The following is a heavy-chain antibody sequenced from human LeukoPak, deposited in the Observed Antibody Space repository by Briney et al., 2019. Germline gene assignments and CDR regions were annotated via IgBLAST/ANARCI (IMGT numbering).Heavy chain of an antibody. V-gene: IGHV3-9*01. CDR1: GFTFDDYA. CDR2: ISWNSGSI. D-gene: IGHD5-12*01. CDR3: AKASTRLRGIYFDY. Sequence: GRSLRLSCAASGFTFDDYAMHWVRQAPGKGLEWVSGISWNSGSIGYADSAKGRFTISRDNAKNSLYLQMNSLRAEDTALYYCAKASTRLRGIYFDYWGQGTLVTVSS. J-gene: IGHJ4*02.